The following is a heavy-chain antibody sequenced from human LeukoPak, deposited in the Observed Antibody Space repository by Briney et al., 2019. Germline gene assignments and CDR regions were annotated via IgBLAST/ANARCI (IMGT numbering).Heavy chain of an antibody. D-gene: IGHD6-13*01. V-gene: IGHV1-18*04. CDR2: ISAYNGNT. Sequence: GASVKVSCKASGYTFTGYYMHWVRQAPGQGLEWMGWISAYNGNTNYAQKLQGRVTMTTDTSTSTAYMELRSLRSDDTAVYYCARGSSWHFDYWGQGTLVTVSS. CDR1: GYTFTGYY. CDR3: ARGSSWHFDY. J-gene: IGHJ4*02.